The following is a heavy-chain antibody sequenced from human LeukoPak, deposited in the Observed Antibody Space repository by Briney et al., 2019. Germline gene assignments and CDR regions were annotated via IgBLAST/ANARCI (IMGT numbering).Heavy chain of an antibody. D-gene: IGHD5-18*01. CDR2: IHYSGST. CDR3: ARYGYNYGLDF. Sequence: SETLSLTCTVSGGSISPYYWSWIRQPPGKGLEWIGYIHYSGSTNYNPSLTSRVTMSVDTSKNQFSLKLSSVTAAGTAVYYCARYGYNYGLDFWGQGALVTVSS. V-gene: IGHV4-59*08. CDR1: GGSISPYY. J-gene: IGHJ4*02.